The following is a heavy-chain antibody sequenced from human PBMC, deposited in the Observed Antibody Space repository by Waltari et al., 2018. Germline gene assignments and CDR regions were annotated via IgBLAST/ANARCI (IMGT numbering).Heavy chain of an antibody. J-gene: IGHJ4*02. D-gene: IGHD6-19*01. Sequence: QVRLQASGPAFVKPSETLSLTCRVSGASISDSAYYWSWIRLPAGKGPELIGHIYRSGSPNYNPVLKIRVTISGDRPNNQFFLKMRSVIASDTAAYYCARDGASTTGWYTGNYFDFWDQGTLVSVSS. V-gene: IGHV4-61*09. CDR3: ARDGASTTGWYTGNYFDF. CDR1: GASISDSAYY. CDR2: IYRSGSP.